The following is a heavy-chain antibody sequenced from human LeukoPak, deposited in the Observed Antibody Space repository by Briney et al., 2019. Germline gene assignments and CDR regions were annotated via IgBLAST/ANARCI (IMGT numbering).Heavy chain of an antibody. CDR2: ISNSSSYI. CDR3: ARVSGLAAAGYPFDY. D-gene: IGHD6-13*01. CDR1: GFTFSSHS. Sequence: AGGPLRLSRAASGFTFSSHSMIGARQAPGKALEGGSSISNSSSYIYYADSVKGRFTISRDNAKTSLYLQMNSLRAEDTAVYYCARVSGLAAAGYPFDYWGQGTLVTVSS. J-gene: IGHJ4*02. V-gene: IGHV3-21*01.